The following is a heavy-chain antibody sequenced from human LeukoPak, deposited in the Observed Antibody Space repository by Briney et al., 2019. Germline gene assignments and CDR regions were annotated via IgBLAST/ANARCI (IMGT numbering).Heavy chain of an antibody. CDR1: LDTLSSGGYY. CDR3: PPSLVSSVYY. D-gene: IGHD2-8*01. Sequence: PSQTLSLSCTLSLDTLSSGGYYSSWIRQHPGKGLEWIGYIYYSGSTYYNPSLKSRLTMSVDTSENQFFLKLSSVTAAYTLVYYSPPSLVSSVYYWIQGELVTVSS. CDR2: IYYSGST. V-gene: IGHV4-31*03. J-gene: IGHJ4*02.